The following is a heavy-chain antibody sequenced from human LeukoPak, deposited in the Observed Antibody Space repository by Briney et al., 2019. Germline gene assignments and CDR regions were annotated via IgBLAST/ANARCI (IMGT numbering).Heavy chain of an antibody. J-gene: IGHJ4*02. CDR2: ISSSGGST. CDR3: AKDRGIISDY. V-gene: IGHV3-23*01. CDR1: GFTFSGYA. Sequence: GWSLRLSCAASGFTFSGYAMTWVRQAPGKGLEWVSSISSSGGSTYYADSVKGRFTISRDNSKNTLYLQMNSLRAEDTAVYYCAKDRGIISDYWGQGTPVTVSS. D-gene: IGHD3-10*01.